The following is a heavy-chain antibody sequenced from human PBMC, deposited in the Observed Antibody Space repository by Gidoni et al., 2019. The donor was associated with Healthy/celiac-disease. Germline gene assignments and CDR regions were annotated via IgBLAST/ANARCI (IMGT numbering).Heavy chain of an antibody. D-gene: IGHD6-25*01. Sequence: QVQLQASGPGLVKPSETLSLTCTVSGGSISSYYWSWIRQPPGKGLEWIGYIYYSGSTNYTPSLKSRVTISVDTSKNQFSLKLSSVTAADTAVYYCARTERAAYFDYWGQGTLVTVSS. CDR2: IYYSGST. CDR1: GGSISSYY. J-gene: IGHJ4*02. V-gene: IGHV4-59*08. CDR3: ARTERAAYFDY.